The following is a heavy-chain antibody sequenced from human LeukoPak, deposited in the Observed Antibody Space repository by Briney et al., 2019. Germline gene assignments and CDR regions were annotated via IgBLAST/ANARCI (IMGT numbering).Heavy chain of an antibody. CDR1: GGSISSGSYS. V-gene: IGHV4-39*07. CDR2: IYHSGST. CDR3: ARLSGSLLFDY. J-gene: IGHJ4*02. D-gene: IGHD1-26*01. Sequence: SETLSLTCSVSGGSISSGSYSWGWIRQPPGKGLEWIGSIYHSGSTYYNPSLKSRVTISVDTSKNQFSLKLSSVTAADTAVYYCARLSGSLLFDYWGQGTLVTVSS.